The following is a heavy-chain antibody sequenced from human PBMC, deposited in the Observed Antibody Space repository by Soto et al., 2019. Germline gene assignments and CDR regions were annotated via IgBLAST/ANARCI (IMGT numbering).Heavy chain of an antibody. V-gene: IGHV4-39*01. CDR2: IHYSGST. Sequence: QLQLQESGPGLVKPSETLSLTCTVSGGSISSISYSWGWIRQPPGKGLEWVGRIHYSGSTYSNPSLKSRVTISVDTTKNQFSLKLSSVTAADKAVYYCARAANYYYYYMDVWGKGTTVTVSS. CDR3: ARAANYYYYYMDV. D-gene: IGHD6-25*01. CDR1: GGSISSISYS. J-gene: IGHJ6*03.